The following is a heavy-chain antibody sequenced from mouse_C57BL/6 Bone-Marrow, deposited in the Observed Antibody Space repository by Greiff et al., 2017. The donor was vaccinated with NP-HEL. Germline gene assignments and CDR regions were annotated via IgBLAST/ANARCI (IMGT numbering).Heavy chain of an antibody. D-gene: IGHD2-13*01. CDR2: IRSKSSNYAT. J-gene: IGHJ4*01. CDR3: VRDLRLGGYYYAMDY. CDR1: GFTFNTYA. Sequence: EVMLVESGGGLVQPKGSLKLSCAASGFTFNTYAMHWVRQAPGKGLEWVARIRSKSSNYATYYADSVKDRFTISRDDSQSMLYLQMNNLKTEDTAMYYCVRDLRLGGYYYAMDYWGQGTSVTVSS. V-gene: IGHV10-3*01.